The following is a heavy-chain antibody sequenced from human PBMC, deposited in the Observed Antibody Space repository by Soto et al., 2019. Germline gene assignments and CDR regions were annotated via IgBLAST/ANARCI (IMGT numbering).Heavy chain of an antibody. CDR3: ARGSFSSSSSWFDP. CDR2: ISYTGRT. Sequence: LSLTCTVSGGSISSDANFWSWIRQLPGRGLEWIGYISYTGRTYYTPSLNSRLTISLDTSKNLFSLRLSAVTAADTAVYFCARGSFSSSSSWFDPWGQGTLVTVSS. CDR1: GGSISSDANF. D-gene: IGHD6-6*01. V-gene: IGHV4-31*03. J-gene: IGHJ5*02.